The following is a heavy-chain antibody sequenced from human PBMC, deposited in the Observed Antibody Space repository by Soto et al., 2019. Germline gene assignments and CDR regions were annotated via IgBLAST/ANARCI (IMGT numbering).Heavy chain of an antibody. CDR1: GGSINNNF. V-gene: IGHV4-59*01. CDR3: ARRYGGNFDY. CDR2: VYYDGHT. D-gene: IGHD3-16*01. J-gene: IGHJ4*02. Sequence: SETLSLTCTVSGGSINNNFWGWIRQPPGKGLEWIGYVYYDGHTDYNPSLESRVTIAVDTSKNQFSLRLTSVTAADTAVYYCARRYGGNFDYWGQGTLVTVSS.